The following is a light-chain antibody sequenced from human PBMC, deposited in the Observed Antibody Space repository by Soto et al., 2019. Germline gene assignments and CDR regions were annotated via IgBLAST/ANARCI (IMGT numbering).Light chain of an antibody. CDR3: QTWGTGIQV. Sequence: QPVLTQSPSASASLGASVKLTCTLSSGHSSYAIAWHQQQPEKGPRYLMKLNSDGSHNKGDGIPDRFSGSSSGAERYLTISSLQSEDEADYYCQTWGTGIQVFGGGTQVTVL. CDR1: SGHSSYA. CDR2: LNSDGSH. J-gene: IGLJ2*01. V-gene: IGLV4-69*01.